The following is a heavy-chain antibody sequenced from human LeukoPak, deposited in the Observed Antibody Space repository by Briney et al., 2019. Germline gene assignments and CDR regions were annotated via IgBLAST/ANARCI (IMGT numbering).Heavy chain of an antibody. J-gene: IGHJ6*03. Sequence: SETLSLTCTVSGGSISSSSYYWGWIRQPPGKGLKWIGSIYYSGSTYYNPSLKSRVTISVDTSKNQFSLKLNSVTAADTAVYYCAREDKYYYYYYMDVWGKGTTVTVSS. CDR1: GGSISSSSYY. CDR3: AREDKYYYYYYMDV. CDR2: IYYSGST. V-gene: IGHV4-39*07.